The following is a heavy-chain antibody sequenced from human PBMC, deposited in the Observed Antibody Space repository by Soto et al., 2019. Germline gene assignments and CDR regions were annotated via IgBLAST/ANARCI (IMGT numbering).Heavy chain of an antibody. CDR2: IYHTGSA. D-gene: IGHD1-26*01. V-gene: IGHV4-4*02. Sequence: NPWETLSLTCVDSGTSLSTSNWWSWVRQPPGNGLEWIGEIYHTGSASYSPSLRSRDSMSIDKSTNQFSLRLTDVTAADTAKYYGASGPRSGSYSVDGFDVWGQGTVVT. CDR3: ASGPRSGSYSVDGFDV. J-gene: IGHJ3*01. CDR1: GTSLSTSNW.